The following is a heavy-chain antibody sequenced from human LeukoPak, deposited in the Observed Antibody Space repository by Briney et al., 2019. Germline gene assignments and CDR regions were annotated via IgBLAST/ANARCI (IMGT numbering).Heavy chain of an antibody. CDR2: IYYSGNT. Sequence: PSETLSLTCTVSGGSISSSSYYWGWIRQPPGKGLEWIGSIYYSGNTYYNPSLKSRVTISVDTSKNQFSLKLSSVTAADTAVYYCASTPYCSSTSCYHLSAQTYNWFDPWGQGTLVTVSS. V-gene: IGHV4-39*07. CDR1: GGSISSSSYY. CDR3: ASTPYCSSTSCYHLSAQTYNWFDP. J-gene: IGHJ5*02. D-gene: IGHD2-2*01.